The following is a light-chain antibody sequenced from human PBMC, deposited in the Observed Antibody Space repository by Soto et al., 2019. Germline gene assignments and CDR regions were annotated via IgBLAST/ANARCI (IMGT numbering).Light chain of an antibody. Sequence: EIVLTQSPGTLSLSPGERATLSCRASQSVSSSYLAWYQQKPGQAPRLLIYGASSRATGIPVRFSGSGSGTNFTLTISRLEPEDCAVSHCQQYGSSPGTFGQGTKVEIK. CDR1: QSVSSSY. CDR3: QQYGSSPGT. J-gene: IGKJ1*01. V-gene: IGKV3-20*01. CDR2: GAS.